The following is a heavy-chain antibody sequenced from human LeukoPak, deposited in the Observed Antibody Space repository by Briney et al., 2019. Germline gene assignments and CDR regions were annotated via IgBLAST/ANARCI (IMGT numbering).Heavy chain of an antibody. V-gene: IGHV3-21*01. CDR2: ITSSGAYI. J-gene: IGHJ4*02. Sequence: PGGSLRLSCAGSGFPLSSYTTNWVRQAPGEGLECVLSITSSGAYIYYSDSVKGRFTIARDNANNSLYLQMDSLGAEDTAVYYCARALAFDSSGYSACPNWGQGTLVTVSS. CDR1: GFPLSSYT. CDR3: ARALAFDSSGYSACPN. D-gene: IGHD3-22*01.